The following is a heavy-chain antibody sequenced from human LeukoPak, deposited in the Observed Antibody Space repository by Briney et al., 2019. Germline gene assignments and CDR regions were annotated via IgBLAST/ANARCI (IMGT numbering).Heavy chain of an antibody. D-gene: IGHD3-10*01. Sequence: SETLSLTCTVSGDSISSTSHYWDWIRQPPGKGPEWIGNIYFTGSTYYCPSLKSRVTISVDRSKNQFSLKLSSVTAADTAVYYCARVLDSGHSFDYWGQGTLVTVSS. CDR3: ARVLDSGHSFDY. V-gene: IGHV4-39*07. J-gene: IGHJ4*02. CDR2: IYFTGST. CDR1: GDSISSTSHY.